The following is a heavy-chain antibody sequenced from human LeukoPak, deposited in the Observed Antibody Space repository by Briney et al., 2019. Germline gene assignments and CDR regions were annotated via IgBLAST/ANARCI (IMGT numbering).Heavy chain of an antibody. CDR2: ISGSGGST. CDR1: GFTFSSYA. J-gene: IGHJ4*02. D-gene: IGHD5-18*01. CDR3: ARDRGYSHGYAYYFEY. V-gene: IGHV3-23*01. Sequence: GGSLRLSCAASGFTFSSYAMSWVRQAPGKGLEWVSAISGSGGSTYYADSVKGRFTISRDNSKNTLYLQMNSLRAEDTAVYYCARDRGYSHGYAYYFEYWGQGTLVTVSS.